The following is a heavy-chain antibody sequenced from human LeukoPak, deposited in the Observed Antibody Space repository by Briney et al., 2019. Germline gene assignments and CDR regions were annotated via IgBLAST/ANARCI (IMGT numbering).Heavy chain of an antibody. V-gene: IGHV1-69*13. J-gene: IGHJ4*02. CDR2: IIPIFGTA. CDR1: GGTFSSYA. D-gene: IGHD2-2*01. CDR3: ASGVVTAAPLDY. Sequence: SVKVSCKASGGTFSSYAISWVRQAPGQGLEWMGGIIPIFGTANYAQKFQGRVTITADESTSTAYMELSSLRSEDTAVYYCASGVVTAAPLDYWGQGTLVTVSS.